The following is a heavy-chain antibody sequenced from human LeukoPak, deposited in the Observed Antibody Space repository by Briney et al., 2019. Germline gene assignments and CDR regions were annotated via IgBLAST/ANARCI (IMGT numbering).Heavy chain of an antibody. Sequence: PGGSLRLSCAASGFTFSSYGMHWVRQAPGKGLEWVAFIRYDGSNKYYADSVKGRFTISRDNSKNTLYLQMNSPRAEDTAVYYCAKDPGDIVLMVYAMGNYYFDYWGQGTLVTVSS. CDR3: AKDPGDIVLMVYAMGNYYFDY. CDR1: GFTFSSYG. CDR2: IRYDGSNK. V-gene: IGHV3-30*02. J-gene: IGHJ4*02. D-gene: IGHD2-8*01.